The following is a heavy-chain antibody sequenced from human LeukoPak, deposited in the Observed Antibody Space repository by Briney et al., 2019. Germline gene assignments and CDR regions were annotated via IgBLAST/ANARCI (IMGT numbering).Heavy chain of an antibody. V-gene: IGHV4-59*11. CDR3: ARDRGTRYFWYFDL. CDR2: IYYSGST. D-gene: IGHD1-1*01. J-gene: IGHJ2*01. CDR1: GGSISSHY. Sequence: PSETLSLTCTVSGGSISSHYWSWIRQPPGKGLEWIGYIYYSGSTNYNPSLKSRVTISVDTSKNQFSLKLSSVTAADTAVYYCARDRGTRYFWYFDLWGRGTLVTVSS.